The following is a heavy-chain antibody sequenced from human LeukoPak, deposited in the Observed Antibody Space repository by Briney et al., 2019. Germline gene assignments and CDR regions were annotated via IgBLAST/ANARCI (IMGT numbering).Heavy chain of an antibody. CDR3: ASTMYYDYVWGSYRYYFDY. Sequence: VASVKVSCKASGGTFSSYAISWVRQAPGQGLEWMGWISAYNGNTNYAQKLQGRVTMTTDTSTSTAYMELRSLRSDDTAVYYCASTMYYDYVWGSYRYYFDYWGQGTLVTVSS. J-gene: IGHJ4*02. V-gene: IGHV1-18*01. CDR2: ISAYNGNT. D-gene: IGHD3-16*02. CDR1: GGTFSSYA.